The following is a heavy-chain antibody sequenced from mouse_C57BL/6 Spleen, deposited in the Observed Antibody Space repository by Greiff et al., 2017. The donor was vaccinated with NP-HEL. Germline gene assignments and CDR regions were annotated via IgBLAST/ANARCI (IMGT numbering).Heavy chain of an antibody. J-gene: IGHJ4*01. CDR3: ARGGDGHYYAMDY. D-gene: IGHD2-3*01. CDR1: GYAFTNYL. V-gene: IGHV1-54*01. Sequence: VHLVESGAELVRPGTSVKVSCKASGYAFTNYLIEWVKQRPGQGLEWIGVINPGSGGTNYNEKFKGKATLTADKSSSTAYMQLSSLTSEDSAVYFCARGGDGHYYAMDYWGQGTSVTVSS. CDR2: INPGSGGT.